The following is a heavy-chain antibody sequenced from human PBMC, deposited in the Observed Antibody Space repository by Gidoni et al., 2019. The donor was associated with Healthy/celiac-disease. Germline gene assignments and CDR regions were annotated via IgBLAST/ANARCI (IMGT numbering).Heavy chain of an antibody. V-gene: IGHV3-21*01. CDR2: ISSSSSYI. CDR3: ASGGYSGYGDYYYYYGMDV. D-gene: IGHD5-12*01. CDR1: GFTFSSYS. J-gene: IGHJ6*02. Sequence: EVQLVESGGGLVKPGGSLRLSCAASGFTFSSYSMNGVRQAPGKGLEWVSSISSSSSYIYYADSVKGRFTISRDNAKNSLYLQMNSLRAEDTAVYYCASGGYSGYGDYYYYYGMDVWGQGTTVTVSS.